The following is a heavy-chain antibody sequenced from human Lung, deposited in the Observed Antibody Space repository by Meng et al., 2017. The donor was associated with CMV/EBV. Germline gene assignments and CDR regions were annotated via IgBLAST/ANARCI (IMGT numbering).Heavy chain of an antibody. J-gene: IGHJ4*02. D-gene: IGHD2-2*01. CDR3: APLRTSIAKPPN. V-gene: IGHV3-30*04. Sequence: GGSLRLXCAASGFSFSSYAMHWVRQAQGKGLEWVAVISYDGSNKYYADSVKGRFTISRDNSKNALYLQMNSLRAEDTAVYYCAPLRTSIAKPPNWGQGTLVTVSS. CDR2: ISYDGSNK. CDR1: GFSFSSYA.